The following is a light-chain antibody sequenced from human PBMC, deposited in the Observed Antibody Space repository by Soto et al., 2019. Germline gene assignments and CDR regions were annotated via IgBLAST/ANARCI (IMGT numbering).Light chain of an antibody. CDR3: QVWDSSRDLHVV. Sequence: SYELTQPPSVSVAPGKTARITCGGNNIGSKSVHWYQQKPGQAPVLVIYYDSDRPSGIPERFSGSNSGNTATLTISRVEAGDEADDYCQVWDSSRDLHVVVGGGTKVTVL. CDR1: NIGSKS. J-gene: IGLJ2*01. CDR2: YDS. V-gene: IGLV3-21*04.